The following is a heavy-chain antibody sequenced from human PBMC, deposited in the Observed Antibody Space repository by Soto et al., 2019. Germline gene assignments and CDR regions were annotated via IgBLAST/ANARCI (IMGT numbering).Heavy chain of an antibody. V-gene: IGHV4-61*01. CDR3: ARDQGIAVAVFDY. D-gene: IGHD6-19*01. J-gene: IGHJ4*02. CDR2: IYYSGST. Sequence: QVQLQESGPGLVKPSETLSLTCTVSGGSVTSGSYYWSWIRQPPGKGLEWIGCIYYSGSTNYNPSLKSRVXXSXDXXKNQISLKLSSVTAADTAVYYCARDQGIAVAVFDYWGQGTLVTVSS. CDR1: GGSVTSGSYY.